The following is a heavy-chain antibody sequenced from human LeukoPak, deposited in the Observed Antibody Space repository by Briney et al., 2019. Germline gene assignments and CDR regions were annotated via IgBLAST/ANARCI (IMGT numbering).Heavy chain of an antibody. J-gene: IGHJ4*02. V-gene: IGHV1-18*01. CDR3: ARGSYGNGYAIDY. CDR1: GYTFTTYD. D-gene: IGHD5-12*01. CDR2: ISVYNGST. Sequence: ASVKVSCKTSGYTFTTYDFSWVRQPPAQGLEWMGWISVYNGSTNYAQKLRGRVTMTTDTSTNTAYMELRSLRSDDTAVYYCARGSYGNGYAIDYWGQGTLVTVSS.